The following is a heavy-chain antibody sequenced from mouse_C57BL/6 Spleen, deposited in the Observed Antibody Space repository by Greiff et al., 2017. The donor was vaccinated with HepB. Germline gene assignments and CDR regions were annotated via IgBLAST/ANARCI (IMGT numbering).Heavy chain of an antibody. J-gene: IGHJ4*01. CDR1: GFTFSDYG. Sequence: EVKVEESGGGLVKPGGSLKLSCAASGFTFSDYGMHWVRQAPEKGLEWVAYISSGSSTIYYADTVKGRFTISRDNAKNTLFLQMTSLRSEDTAMYYCARGENGYYGDAMDYWGQGTSVTVSS. V-gene: IGHV5-17*01. CDR2: ISSGSSTI. D-gene: IGHD2-3*01. CDR3: ARGENGYYGDAMDY.